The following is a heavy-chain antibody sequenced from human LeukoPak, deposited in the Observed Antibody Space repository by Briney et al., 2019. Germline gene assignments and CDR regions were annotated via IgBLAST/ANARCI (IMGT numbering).Heavy chain of an antibody. D-gene: IGHD4-23*01. Sequence: SETLSLTCTVSGGSISSGGYYWSWIRQPPGEGLEWIGYIYHSGSTYYNPSLKSRVTISVDRSKNQFSLKLSSVTAADTAVYYCARNDDYGGHGNFDYWGQGTLVTVSS. J-gene: IGHJ4*02. CDR1: GGSISSGGYY. V-gene: IGHV4-30-2*01. CDR2: IYHSGST. CDR3: ARNDDYGGHGNFDY.